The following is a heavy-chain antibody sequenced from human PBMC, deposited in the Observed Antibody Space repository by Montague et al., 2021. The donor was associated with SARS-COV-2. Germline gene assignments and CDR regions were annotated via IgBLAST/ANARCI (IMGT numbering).Heavy chain of an antibody. CDR3: ARETMTADAFDI. CDR1: GASFGSSD. D-gene: IGHD1-14*01. J-gene: IGHJ3*02. V-gene: IGHV4-59*01. Sequence: SETLSLTCTVSGASFGSSDWGWIRQSPGKGLEWIGYFYSVGKTYYNPSLKSRATISRDTSKNQFSLKVRSVTAADTAVYYCARETMTADAFDIWGQGTMVTVSS. CDR2: FYSVGKT.